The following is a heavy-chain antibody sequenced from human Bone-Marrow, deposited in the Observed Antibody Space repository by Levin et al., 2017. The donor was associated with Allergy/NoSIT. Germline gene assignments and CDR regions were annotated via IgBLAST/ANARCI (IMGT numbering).Heavy chain of an antibody. CDR2: ISLDGNTQ. Sequence: GGSLRLSCAVSGFTFRNYAMHWVRQXPGRGLEWVAFISLDGNTQYYADSVKGRFTVSRDNSNNTLHLQMNSLRVEDTAIYYCAKDTYTCSGGSCYFFDYWGQGALVTVSS. D-gene: IGHD2-15*01. CDR3: AKDTYTCSGGSCYFFDY. CDR1: GFTFRNYA. J-gene: IGHJ4*02. V-gene: IGHV3-30*18.